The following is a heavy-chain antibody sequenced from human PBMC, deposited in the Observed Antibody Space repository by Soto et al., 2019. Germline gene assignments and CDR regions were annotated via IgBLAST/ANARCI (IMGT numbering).Heavy chain of an antibody. Sequence: GGSLRLSCAASGFTFSSYAMSWVRQAPGKGLEWVSAISGSGGSTYYADSVKGRFTISRDNSKNTLYLQMNSLRAEDTAVYYCAKGQGYCSSTSCYIAFDYWGQGTLVTVSS. CDR2: ISGSGGST. J-gene: IGHJ4*02. CDR3: AKGQGYCSSTSCYIAFDY. CDR1: GFTFSSYA. D-gene: IGHD2-2*02. V-gene: IGHV3-23*01.